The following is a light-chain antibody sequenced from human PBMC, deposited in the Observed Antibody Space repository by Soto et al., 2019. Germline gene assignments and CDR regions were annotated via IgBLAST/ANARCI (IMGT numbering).Light chain of an antibody. CDR1: QSVSSSY. CDR3: QQYGSSPPIT. Sequence: EIVLTQSPGTLSSSPGERATLSCRASQSVSSSYLAWYQQKPGQAPRLLIYGASSRATGIPDRFSGSGSGTDLTLTISRLEPEDFAVYYCQQYGSSPPITFGQGTRLEIK. V-gene: IGKV3-20*01. J-gene: IGKJ5*01. CDR2: GAS.